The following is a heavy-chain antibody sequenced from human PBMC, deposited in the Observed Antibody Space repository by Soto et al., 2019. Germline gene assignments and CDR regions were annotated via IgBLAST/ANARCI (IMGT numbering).Heavy chain of an antibody. CDR1: GFTFSSYA. CDR3: ARERGSITIFGVVPGY. J-gene: IGHJ4*02. Sequence: PGGSLRLSCAASGFTFSSYAMHWVRQAPGKGLEWVAVISYDGSNKYYADSVKGRFTISRDNSKNTLYLQMNSLRAEDTAVYYCARERGSITIFGVVPGYWGQGTLVTVSS. CDR2: ISYDGSNK. D-gene: IGHD3-3*01. V-gene: IGHV3-30-3*01.